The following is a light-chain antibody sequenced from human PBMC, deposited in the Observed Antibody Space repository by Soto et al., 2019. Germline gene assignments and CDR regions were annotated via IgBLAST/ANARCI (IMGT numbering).Light chain of an antibody. CDR1: QDIRND. CDR3: QQSYSTTWT. J-gene: IGKJ1*01. CDR2: AAS. Sequence: IQVTQAPSSLSASVGDRVTITCRTSQDIRNDLGWYQQKPGKAPKLLIFAASSLQSGVPSRFSGSGSETDFTLTISSLQPEDFATYSCQQSYSTTWTFGQGTKVDIK. V-gene: IGKV1-39*01.